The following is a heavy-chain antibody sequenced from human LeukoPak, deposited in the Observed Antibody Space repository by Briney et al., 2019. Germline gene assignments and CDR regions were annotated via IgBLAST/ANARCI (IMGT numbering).Heavy chain of an antibody. J-gene: IGHJ4*02. V-gene: IGHV1-2*02. Sequence: ASVKVSCKASGYTFTGYSIHWVRQAPGQGLEWMGWINLKSGGTNYAQKFQGRVTMTRDTSISTAYMELSRLRSDDTAVYYCARESSGYDPVFDYWGQGTLVTVSS. CDR2: INLKSGGT. CDR3: ARESSGYDPVFDY. CDR1: GYTFTGYS. D-gene: IGHD5-12*01.